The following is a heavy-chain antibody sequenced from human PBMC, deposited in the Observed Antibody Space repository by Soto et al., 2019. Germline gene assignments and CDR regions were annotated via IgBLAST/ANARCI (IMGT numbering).Heavy chain of an antibody. CDR3: ARALIVVVTADWYFDL. CDR1: GGSISSYY. D-gene: IGHD2-21*02. J-gene: IGHJ2*01. V-gene: IGHV4-59*01. CDR2: IYYSGST. Sequence: QVQLQESGPGLVKPSETLSLTCTVSGGSISSYYWSWIRQPPGKGLEWIGYIYYSGSTNYNPSLTSRVTISVDTSKNQFSLKLSSVTAADTAVYYCARALIVVVTADWYFDLWGRGTLVTVSS.